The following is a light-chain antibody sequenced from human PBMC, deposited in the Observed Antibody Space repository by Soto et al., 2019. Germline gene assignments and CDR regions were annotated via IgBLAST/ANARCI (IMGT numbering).Light chain of an antibody. J-gene: IGKJ4*01. CDR2: DEA. CDR3: QQPSNWPLT. CDR1: QSVSSC. Sequence: EIVLTQSPATLSLSPGERATLSCRASQSVSSCLAWYQQKPGPAPRLLIYDEANRTPGIPARFRGSGSGTVCTLAISSLEPEDYAVYYCQQPSNWPLTFGGGTKGEIK. V-gene: IGKV3-11*01.